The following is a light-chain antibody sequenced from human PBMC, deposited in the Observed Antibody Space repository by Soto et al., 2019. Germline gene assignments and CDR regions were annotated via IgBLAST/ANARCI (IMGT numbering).Light chain of an antibody. CDR2: AVS. J-gene: IGLJ2*01. CDR1: NSDIGAYNY. CDR3: TAYTTRITVV. Sequence: QSVLTQPASVSGSPGQSITISCTGTNSDIGAYNYVSWYQQHPGKAPKLLIYAVSNRPSGVSSRFSGSKSGNTASLTISGLQAEDEADYYCTAYTTRITVVFGGGTKVTVL. V-gene: IGLV2-14*01.